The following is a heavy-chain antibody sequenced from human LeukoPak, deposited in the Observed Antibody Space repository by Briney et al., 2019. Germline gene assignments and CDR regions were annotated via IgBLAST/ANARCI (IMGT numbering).Heavy chain of an antibody. D-gene: IGHD1-26*01. CDR3: ARRGGSYSPFGY. J-gene: IGHJ4*02. Sequence: GGSLRLSCVASGFTFSSYWMSWVRQAPGKGLEWVANIKQDGSEKYYVDSVKGRFTISRDNTKNPLYLQMDSLRAEDTAVYYCARRGGSYSPFGYWGQGTLVTVSS. V-gene: IGHV3-7*01. CDR1: GFTFSSYW. CDR2: IKQDGSEK.